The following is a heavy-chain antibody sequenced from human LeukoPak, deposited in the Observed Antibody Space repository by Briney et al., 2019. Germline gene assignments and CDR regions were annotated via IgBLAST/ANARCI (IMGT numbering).Heavy chain of an antibody. CDR1: GYTFTSYY. CDR3: ARDDRALIAAAGNWFDP. D-gene: IGHD6-13*01. CDR2: INPSGGST. V-gene: IGHV1-46*01. Sequence: ASVKVSCKASGYTFTSYYMHWVRQAPGQGLEWMGIINPSGGSTSYAQKFQGRVPMTRDTSTSTVYMELSSLRSEDTAAYYCARDDRALIAAAGNWFDPWGQGTLVTVSS. J-gene: IGHJ5*02.